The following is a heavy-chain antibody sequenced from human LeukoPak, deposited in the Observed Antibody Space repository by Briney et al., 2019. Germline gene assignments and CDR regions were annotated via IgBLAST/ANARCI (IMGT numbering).Heavy chain of an antibody. CDR2: ISGSGGST. Sequence: PGGSLRLSCAASGFTFSSYAMSWVRQAPGKGLEWVSAISGSGGSTYYADSVKGRFTISRDNSKNTLYLQMNSLRAEDTAVYYCARGGATPTLSIYWFDPWGQGTLVTVSS. CDR1: GFTFSSYA. V-gene: IGHV3-23*01. J-gene: IGHJ5*02. D-gene: IGHD5-12*01. CDR3: ARGGATPTLSIYWFDP.